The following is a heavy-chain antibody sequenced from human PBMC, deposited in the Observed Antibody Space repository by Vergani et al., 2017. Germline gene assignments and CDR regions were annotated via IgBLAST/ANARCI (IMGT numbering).Heavy chain of an antibody. V-gene: IGHV1-69*12. D-gene: IGHD3-10*01. Sequence: QVQLVQSGAEVKKPGSSVKVSCKASGGTFSSYAISWVRQAPGQGLEWMGWIIPIFGTANYAQKFQGRVTITADESTSTAYMELSSMRSEETAVYYCARDGAYPLVLWFGDLLYHRGLDIWGQGTMVTVSS. CDR2: IIPIFGTA. CDR1: GGTFSSYA. J-gene: IGHJ3*02. CDR3: ARDGAYPLVLWFGDLLYHRGLDI.